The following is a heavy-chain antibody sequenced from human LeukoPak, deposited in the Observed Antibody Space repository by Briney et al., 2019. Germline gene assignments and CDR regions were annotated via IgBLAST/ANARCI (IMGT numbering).Heavy chain of an antibody. Sequence: GGSLRLSCAASGFTFTNYAMTWVRQAPGEGLEWVSSIAGDSVSIWYADSVMGRFTISRDNSKNTLYLQINSLRAEDAAIYYCATGATANSWFHFDYWGQGILVTVSS. V-gene: IGHV3-23*01. CDR2: IAGDSVSI. CDR1: GFTFTNYA. J-gene: IGHJ4*02. CDR3: ATGATANSWFHFDY. D-gene: IGHD2/OR15-2a*01.